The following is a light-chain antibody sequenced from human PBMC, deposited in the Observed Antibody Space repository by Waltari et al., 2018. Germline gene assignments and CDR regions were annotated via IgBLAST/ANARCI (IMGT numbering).Light chain of an antibody. V-gene: IGKV1-8*01. CDR3: QQYYSYPLIT. CDR2: AAS. J-gene: IGKJ5*01. CDR1: QGISSY. Sequence: AIRMTQSPSSLSASTGDRVNITCRASQGISSYLAWYQQKPGKAPKLLIYAASTLQSGVPSRFSGSGSGTDFTLTISCLQSEDFATYYCQQYYSYPLITFGQGTRLEIK.